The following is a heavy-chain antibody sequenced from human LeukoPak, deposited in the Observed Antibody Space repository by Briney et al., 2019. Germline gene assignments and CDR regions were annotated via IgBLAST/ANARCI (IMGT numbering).Heavy chain of an antibody. D-gene: IGHD3-9*01. CDR2: IYTSGST. V-gene: IGHV4-4*07. J-gene: IGHJ4*02. Sequence: PSETLSLTCTVSGGSISSYYWSWIRQPAGKGLEWIGRIYTSGSTNYNPSLKSRVTISVDTSKNQFSLKLSSVTAADTAVYYCAREGYDISTGYLKLFDYWGQGTLVTVSS. CDR1: GGSISSYY. CDR3: AREGYDISTGYLKLFDY.